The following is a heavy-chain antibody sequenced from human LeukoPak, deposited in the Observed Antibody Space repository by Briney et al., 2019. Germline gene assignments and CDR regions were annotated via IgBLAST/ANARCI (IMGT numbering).Heavy chain of an antibody. CDR3: ARRDIVATIST. CDR2: IYYRGTT. CDR1: GGSISSSSYY. V-gene: IGHV4-39*01. Sequence: SETLSLTCTVSGGSISSSSYYWGWIRQPPGKGLEWIGSIYYRGTTYYNPSLKSRVTISVDTSENQFSLKLSSVTAADTAVYYCARRDIVATISTWGQGTLVTVSS. D-gene: IGHD5-12*01. J-gene: IGHJ4*02.